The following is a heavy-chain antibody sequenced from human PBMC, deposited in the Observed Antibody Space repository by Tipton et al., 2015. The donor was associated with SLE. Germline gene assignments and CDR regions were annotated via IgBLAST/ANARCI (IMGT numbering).Heavy chain of an antibody. V-gene: IGHV4-38-2*02. CDR3: AVGYCSSVSCQREYFQH. J-gene: IGHJ1*01. CDR2: IYHSGSI. CDR1: GYSISSGYY. D-gene: IGHD2-2*01. Sequence: TLSLTCTVSGYSISSGYYWGWIRQPPGKGLEWIGTIYHSGSIYYNPSLKSRVTISVDTSKNQLSLKLNSVTAADTAVYYCAVGYCSSVSCQREYFQHWGQGTLVTVSS.